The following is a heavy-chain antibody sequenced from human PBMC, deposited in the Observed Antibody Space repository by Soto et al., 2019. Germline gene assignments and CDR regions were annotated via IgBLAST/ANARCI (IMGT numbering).Heavy chain of an antibody. CDR2: ISGSGGST. V-gene: IGHV3-23*01. D-gene: IGHD3-9*01. Sequence: PGGSLRLSCAASGFTFSSYAMSWVRQAPGKGLEWVSAISGSGGSTYYADSVKGRFTISRDNSKNTLYLQMNSLRAEDTAVYYCAKDRLSLGPYYDILTGQRDWFDPWGQGT. CDR3: AKDRLSLGPYYDILTGQRDWFDP. CDR1: GFTFSSYA. J-gene: IGHJ5*02.